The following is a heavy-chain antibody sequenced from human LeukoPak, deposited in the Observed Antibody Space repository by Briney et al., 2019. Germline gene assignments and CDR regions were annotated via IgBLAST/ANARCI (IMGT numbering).Heavy chain of an antibody. D-gene: IGHD6-13*01. J-gene: IGHJ4*02. CDR2: IYYSGST. CDR1: GCTLTSVGYY. Sequence: SETLSLTCTVYGCTLTSVGYYWRWIRQHPGKGLEWIGYIYYSGSTYYNPSLKSRVTISVDTSKNQFSLKLSSVSAARAGVDYWAGAAAAGTWYWGQGTLVTVSS. CDR3: AGAAAAGTWY. V-gene: IGHV4-31*03.